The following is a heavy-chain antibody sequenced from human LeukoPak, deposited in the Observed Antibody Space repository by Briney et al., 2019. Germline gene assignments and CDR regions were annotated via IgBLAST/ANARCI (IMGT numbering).Heavy chain of an antibody. CDR2: ISDSGGYT. CDR3: AKRGYSYGQFDY. Sequence: GGSLRLSCAASGFTFSSYAMNWVRQAPGKGLEWVSAISDSGGYTYYADSVKGRFTISRDNSKNTLYLQMNSLRAEDTAVYYCAKRGYSYGQFDYWGQGTLVTVSS. D-gene: IGHD5-18*01. CDR1: GFTFSSYA. J-gene: IGHJ4*02. V-gene: IGHV3-23*01.